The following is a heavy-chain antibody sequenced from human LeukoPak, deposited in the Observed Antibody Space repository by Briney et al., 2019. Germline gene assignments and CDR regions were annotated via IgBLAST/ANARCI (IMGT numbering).Heavy chain of an antibody. Sequence: ASVKVSCKASGYTFTGYYMHWVRQAPGQGLEWMGWINPNSGGTNYAQKFQGRVTMTRDTSISTAYMELSRLRSDDTAVYYCARGEYSSSWPFDYWGQGTLVTVSS. D-gene: IGHD6-13*01. CDR2: INPNSGGT. J-gene: IGHJ4*02. CDR1: GYTFTGYY. CDR3: ARGEYSSSWPFDY. V-gene: IGHV1-2*02.